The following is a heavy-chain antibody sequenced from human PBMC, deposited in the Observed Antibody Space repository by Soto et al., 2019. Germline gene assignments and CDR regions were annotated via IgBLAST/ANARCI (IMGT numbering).Heavy chain of an antibody. V-gene: IGHV5-51*01. Sequence: VVCLQIWSNASGYSLSSYWIGWVRQTPGKGLEWMGIVYPGDSDTRYSPSFRGQVTISVDNSIRTAYLQWSSLKASDTAMYYCTRRAGYIAYRGQGTLVTVSS. D-gene: IGHD6-13*01. CDR3: TRRAGYIAY. J-gene: IGHJ4*02. CDR1: GYSLSSYW. CDR2: VYPGDSDT.